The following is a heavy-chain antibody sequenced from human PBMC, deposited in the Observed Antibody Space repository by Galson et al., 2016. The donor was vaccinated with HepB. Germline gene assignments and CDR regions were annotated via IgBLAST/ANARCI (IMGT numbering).Heavy chain of an antibody. Sequence: SLRLSCAASGFTFSSYDLSWVRQAPGKGLEWVSTVSGAGSVTHYADSVKGRFTVSRDNSKSTLYLQMNSLRAEDTAVYYCAKPVAGTHYFEYWGQGTLVPVSS. CDR1: GFTFSSYD. D-gene: IGHD6-19*01. J-gene: IGHJ4*02. CDR3: AKPVAGTHYFEY. V-gene: IGHV3-23*01. CDR2: VSGAGSVT.